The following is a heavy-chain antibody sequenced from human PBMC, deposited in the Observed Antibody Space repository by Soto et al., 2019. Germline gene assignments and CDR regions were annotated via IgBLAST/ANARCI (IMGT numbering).Heavy chain of an antibody. CDR2: INSDGSST. CDR1: GFTFSSYW. CDR3: VRTSLVVAAATREDY. Sequence: EVQLVESGGGLVQPGESLRLSCAASGFTFSSYWMHWVRQAPGKGLVWVSRINSDGSSTSYAGSVKGRFTISRDNAKNTLYAQMNSLRAEDTAVYYCVRTSLVVAAATREDYWGQGTLVTVSS. V-gene: IGHV3-74*01. D-gene: IGHD2-15*01. J-gene: IGHJ4*02.